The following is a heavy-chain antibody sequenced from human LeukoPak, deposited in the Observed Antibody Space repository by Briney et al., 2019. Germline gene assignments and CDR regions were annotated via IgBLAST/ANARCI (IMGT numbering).Heavy chain of an antibody. V-gene: IGHV1-69*04. Sequence: SVKVSCKASGGTFSSYAISWVRQAPGQGLERMGRIIPIFGIANYAQKFQGRVTITADKSTSTAYMELSSLRSEDTAVYYCARGGVVPAAIYEDVWGQGTTVTVSS. CDR2: IIPIFGIA. CDR1: GGTFSSYA. CDR3: ARGGVVPAAIYEDV. D-gene: IGHD2-2*01. J-gene: IGHJ6*02.